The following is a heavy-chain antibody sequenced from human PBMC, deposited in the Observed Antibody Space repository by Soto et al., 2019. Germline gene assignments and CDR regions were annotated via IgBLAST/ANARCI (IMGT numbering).Heavy chain of an antibody. V-gene: IGHV4-59*01. Sequence: SETLSLTCTVSGGSISSYYWSWIRQPPGNGLEWIGYIYYSGSTNYNPSLKSRVTISVDTSKNQFSLKLSSVTAADTAVYYCARDRFGDYYDSSGLNPDAFDIWGQGTMVTVSS. CDR3: ARDRFGDYYDSSGLNPDAFDI. J-gene: IGHJ3*02. CDR2: IYYSGST. CDR1: GGSISSYY. D-gene: IGHD3-22*01.